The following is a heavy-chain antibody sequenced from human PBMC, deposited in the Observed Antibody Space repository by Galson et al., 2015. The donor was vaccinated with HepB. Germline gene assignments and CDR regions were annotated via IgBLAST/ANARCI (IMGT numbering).Heavy chain of an antibody. CDR1: GFDFGNYG. J-gene: IGHJ4*02. Sequence: SLRLSCAASGFDFGNYGMHRVRQAPGKGLEWMALIWKDGSNKHYADSLKGRFRISRDNAKNTLFLEADSVRAEDTAVYYCAREDATITVAALEYWGPGVLVTVSS. D-gene: IGHD6-13*01. CDR2: IWKDGSNK. CDR3: AREDATITVAALEY. V-gene: IGHV3-33*01.